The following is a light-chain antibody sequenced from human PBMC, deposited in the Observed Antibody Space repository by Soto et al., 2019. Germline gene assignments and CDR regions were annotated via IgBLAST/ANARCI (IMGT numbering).Light chain of an antibody. Sequence: QSALTQPASVSGSPGQSITISCTGTSSDVGGYNYVSWHQQHPGKAPKLMIYDVSNRPSGVSNRFSGSKSGNTASPTISGLQAEDEADYYCSSYTSSSVVFGTGTKVTVL. J-gene: IGLJ1*01. CDR2: DVS. V-gene: IGLV2-14*01. CDR3: SSYTSSSVV. CDR1: SSDVGGYNY.